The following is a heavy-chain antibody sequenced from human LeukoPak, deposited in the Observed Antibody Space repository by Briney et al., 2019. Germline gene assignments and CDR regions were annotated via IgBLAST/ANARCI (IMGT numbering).Heavy chain of an antibody. CDR2: IYPGDSRV. CDR1: GYSFTSYW. CDR3: ACRDLTSTWSFP. D-gene: IGHD2-2*01. J-gene: IGHJ5*02. Sequence: GESLKIPCQGFGYSFTSYWISWVRQTPGKGMEWMGVIYPGDSRVRYNPCFQGQVTISVDKSISTAYLQWVSLSASDTVIYYCACRDLTSTWSFPWGQGTLVTVSS. V-gene: IGHV5-51*01.